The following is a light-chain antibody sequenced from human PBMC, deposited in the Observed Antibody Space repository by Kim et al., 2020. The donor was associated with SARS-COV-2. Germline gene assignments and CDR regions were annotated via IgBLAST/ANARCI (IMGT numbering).Light chain of an antibody. CDR3: QAWDSSIVV. Sequence: VYPGQTASITCAGDKLGDKYACWYQQKPGQSPVLVIYQDSKRPSGIPERFSGSNSGNTATLTISGTQAMDEADYYCQAWDSSIVVFGGGTQLTVL. CDR2: QDS. J-gene: IGLJ2*01. V-gene: IGLV3-1*01. CDR1: KLGDKY.